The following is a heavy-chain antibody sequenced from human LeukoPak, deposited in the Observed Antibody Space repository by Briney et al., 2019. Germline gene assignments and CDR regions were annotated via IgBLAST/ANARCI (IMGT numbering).Heavy chain of an antibody. V-gene: IGHV1-69*05. CDR1: GGTFSSYA. D-gene: IGHD3-9*01. Sequence: SVKVSCMASGGTFSSYAISWVRQAPGQGLEWMGRIIPIFGTANYAQKFQGRVTITTDESTSTAYMELSSLRSEDTAVYYCARGYDILTGSYYFDYWGQGTLVTVSS. CDR2: IIPIFGTA. CDR3: ARGYDILTGSYYFDY. J-gene: IGHJ4*02.